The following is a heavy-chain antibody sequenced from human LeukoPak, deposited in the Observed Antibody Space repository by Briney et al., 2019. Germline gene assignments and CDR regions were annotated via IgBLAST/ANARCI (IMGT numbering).Heavy chain of an antibody. V-gene: IGHV3-7*01. CDR2: IKQDGSEK. Sequence: GGSLRLSCAASGFTFSNAWMSWVRQAPGKGLEWVANIKQDGSEKYYVDSVKGRFTISRDNAKNSLYLQMNSLRAEDTAVYYCARGLADGYNTPVWGQGTLVTVSS. J-gene: IGHJ4*02. D-gene: IGHD5-24*01. CDR1: GFTFSNAW. CDR3: ARGLADGYNTPV.